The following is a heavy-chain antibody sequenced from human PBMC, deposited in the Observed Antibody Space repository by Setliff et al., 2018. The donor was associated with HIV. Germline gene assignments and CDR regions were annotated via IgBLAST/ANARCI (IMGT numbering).Heavy chain of an antibody. J-gene: IGHJ6*03. CDR2: INPNSGDT. CDR3: ARDDPDILTGYYRSFRPDYYMDV. Sequence: ASVKVSCKASGYTFTGYYMHWVRQAPGQGLEWMGRINPNSGDTNYAQKFKGRVTMTRDTSISTAYMEITRLRSDDTAVYYCARDDPDILTGYYRSFRPDYYMDVWGKGTTVTVSS. D-gene: IGHD3-9*01. CDR1: GYTFTGYY. V-gene: IGHV1-2*06.